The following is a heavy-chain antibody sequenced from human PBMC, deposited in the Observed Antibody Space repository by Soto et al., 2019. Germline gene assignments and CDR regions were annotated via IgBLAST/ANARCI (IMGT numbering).Heavy chain of an antibody. J-gene: IGHJ4*02. V-gene: IGHV1-69*09. CDR1: GIMSSGYG. Sequence: QEQVVQSGPAMKEPGSSVKVSCRASGIMSSGYGFSWVRQAPGQGLEWVGRINPTLDSTQNAQNLQGRVSITVDKSTDTAYLEVTSLRLEYTAIYFCATMKRARLDSWGRGTVVTVSS. CDR2: INPTLDST. CDR3: ATMKRARLDS. D-gene: IGHD6-25*01.